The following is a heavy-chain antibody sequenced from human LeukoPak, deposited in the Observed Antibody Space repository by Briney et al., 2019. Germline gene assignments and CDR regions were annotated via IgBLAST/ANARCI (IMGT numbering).Heavy chain of an antibody. CDR2: IRYDGSNK. Sequence: GGSLRLSCAASGFTFSSYGMHWVRQAPGKGLEWVAFIRYDGSNKYYADSVKGRFTISRDNSKNTLYLQMNSLRAEDTAVYYCASQLYDFWSGYYTGDAFDIWGQGTMVTVSS. D-gene: IGHD3-3*01. CDR1: GFTFSSYG. J-gene: IGHJ3*02. V-gene: IGHV3-30*02. CDR3: ASQLYDFWSGYYTGDAFDI.